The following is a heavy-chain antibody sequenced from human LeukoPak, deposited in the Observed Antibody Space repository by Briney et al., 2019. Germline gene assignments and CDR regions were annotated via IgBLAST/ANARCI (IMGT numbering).Heavy chain of an antibody. CDR2: ISGSGGST. V-gene: IGHV3-23*01. Sequence: GGSLRLSCAASGFIFSTYFMNWVRQAPGKGLEWVSSISGSGGSTYYADSVKGRFTISRDNSKNTLYLQMNSLRAEDTAIYYCAKDRAWGAFAYWGQGTLVTVSS. CDR1: GFIFSTYF. J-gene: IGHJ4*02. D-gene: IGHD1-26*01. CDR3: AKDRAWGAFAY.